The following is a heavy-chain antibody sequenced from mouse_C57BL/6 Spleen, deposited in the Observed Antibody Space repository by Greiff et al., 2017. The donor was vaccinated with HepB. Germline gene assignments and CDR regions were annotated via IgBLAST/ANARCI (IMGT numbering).Heavy chain of an antibody. J-gene: IGHJ4*01. V-gene: IGHV3-6*01. D-gene: IGHD4-1*02. CDR2: ISYDGSN. CDR3: ARQLGGLMDY. CDR1: GYSITSGYY. Sequence: VQLKESGPGLVKPSQSLSLTCSVTGYSITSGYYWNWIRQFPGNNLEWMGYISYDGSNNYNPSLKNRISITRDTSKNQFFLKLNSVTTEDTATYYCARQLGGLMDYWGQGTSVTVSS.